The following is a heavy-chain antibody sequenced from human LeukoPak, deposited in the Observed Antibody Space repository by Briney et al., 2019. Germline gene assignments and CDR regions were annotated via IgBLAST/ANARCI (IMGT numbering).Heavy chain of an antibody. D-gene: IGHD3-22*01. Sequence: PSETLSLTCTVSGGSISSGSYYWSWIRQPAGKGLEWIGRIYTSGSTNYNPPLKSRVTISVDTSKNHFSLKLSSVTATDTAVYYCARLPFYYDSSGTRYYFDYWGQGTLVTVSS. CDR2: IYTSGST. V-gene: IGHV4-61*02. CDR3: ARLPFYYDSSGTRYYFDY. J-gene: IGHJ4*02. CDR1: GGSISSGSYY.